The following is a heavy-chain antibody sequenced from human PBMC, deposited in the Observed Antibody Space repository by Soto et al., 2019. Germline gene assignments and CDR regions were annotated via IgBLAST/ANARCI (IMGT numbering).Heavy chain of an antibody. CDR3: ASRLRFLEWSVFDY. J-gene: IGHJ4*02. Sequence: GASVKVSCKASGGTFSSYAISWVRQAPGQGLEWMGGIIPIFGTANYAQKFQGRVTITADESTSTAYMELSSLRSEDTAVYYCASRLRFLEWSVFDYWGQGTLVTGSS. CDR2: IIPIFGTA. V-gene: IGHV1-69*13. CDR1: GGTFSSYA. D-gene: IGHD3-3*01.